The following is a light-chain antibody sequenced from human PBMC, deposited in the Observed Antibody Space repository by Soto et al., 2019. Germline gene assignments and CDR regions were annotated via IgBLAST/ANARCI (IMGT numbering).Light chain of an antibody. Sequence: EVVTTQSPATLSVSPGERATLSCRASQGLGTNLAWYQQKPGRAPRLLIYGAFNRATGIPDRFSGSGSGTDFALTISRLQPEDFAVYYCQQYGSSPLTFGGGTKVDIK. CDR2: GAF. CDR1: QGLGTN. J-gene: IGKJ4*01. V-gene: IGKV3-20*01. CDR3: QQYGSSPLT.